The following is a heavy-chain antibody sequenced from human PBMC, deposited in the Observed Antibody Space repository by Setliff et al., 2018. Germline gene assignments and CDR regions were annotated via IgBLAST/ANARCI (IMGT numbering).Heavy chain of an antibody. Sequence: GESLRLSCAASGFTFSSYAMSWVRQAPGKEPEWVSTITDSGRTTYYGPSLRGRFTISRDNSRNTLYQQMNSLRAEDAAIYYCARRGGTAGARAFDIWGQGTMVTVSS. D-gene: IGHD2-8*02. CDR3: ARRGGTAGARAFDI. CDR2: ITDSGRTT. V-gene: IGHV3-23*01. J-gene: IGHJ3*02. CDR1: GFTFSSYA.